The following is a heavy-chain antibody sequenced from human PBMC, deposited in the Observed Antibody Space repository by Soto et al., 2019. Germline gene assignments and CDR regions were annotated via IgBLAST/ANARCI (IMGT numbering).Heavy chain of an antibody. CDR3: ARDQLQRYSSSWTYGMDV. D-gene: IGHD6-13*01. V-gene: IGHV3-53*02. CDR1: GFTVSSNY. J-gene: IGHJ6*02. Sequence: EVQLVETGGGLIQPGGSLRLSCAASGFTVSSNYMSWVRQAPGKGLEWVSVIYSGGSTYYADSVKGRFTISRDNSKNTLYLQMNSLRAEDTAVYYCARDQLQRYSSSWTYGMDVWGQGTTVTFSS. CDR2: IYSGGST.